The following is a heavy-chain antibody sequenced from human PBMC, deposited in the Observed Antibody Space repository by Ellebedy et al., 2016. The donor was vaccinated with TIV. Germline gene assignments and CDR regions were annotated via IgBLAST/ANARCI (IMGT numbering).Heavy chain of an antibody. D-gene: IGHD3-22*01. CDR2: INPNSGDT. CDR3: VRDLTNYGSSSY. Sequence: AASVKVSCNASGYTFTGNYIHWVRHAPGQGLEWVAWINPNSGDTAYAQNLQGRVTVTGDTSISTAYMELSRLISDDTAVYYCVRDLTNYGSSSYWGQGTLVTVSS. V-gene: IGHV1-2*02. J-gene: IGHJ4*02. CDR1: GYTFTGNY.